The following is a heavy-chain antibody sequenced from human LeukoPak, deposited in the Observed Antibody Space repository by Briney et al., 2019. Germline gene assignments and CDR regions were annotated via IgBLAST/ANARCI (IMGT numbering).Heavy chain of an antibody. CDR1: GFTFSSYA. CDR3: ARGGEWSYYYYYMDV. D-gene: IGHD3-3*01. V-gene: IGHV3-30-3*01. Sequence: GGSLRLSCAASGFTFSSYAMHWVRQAPGKGLEWVAVISYDGSNKYYADSVKGRFTISRDNSKNTLYLQMNSLRTEDTAVYYCARGGEWSYYYYYMDVWGKGTTVTVSS. J-gene: IGHJ6*03. CDR2: ISYDGSNK.